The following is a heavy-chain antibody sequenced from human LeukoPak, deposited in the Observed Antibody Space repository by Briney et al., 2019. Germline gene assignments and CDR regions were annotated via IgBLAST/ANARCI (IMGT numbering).Heavy chain of an antibody. CDR2: IIPIFGTA. Sequence: ASVKVSCKASGGTFSSYAISWVRQAPGQGLEGMGRIIPIFGTANYAQKFQGRVTITTDESTSTAYMELSSLRSEDTAVYYCARGDSSSSGQFDPWGQGTLVTVSS. D-gene: IGHD6-6*01. V-gene: IGHV1-69*05. J-gene: IGHJ5*02. CDR1: GGTFSSYA. CDR3: ARGDSSSSGQFDP.